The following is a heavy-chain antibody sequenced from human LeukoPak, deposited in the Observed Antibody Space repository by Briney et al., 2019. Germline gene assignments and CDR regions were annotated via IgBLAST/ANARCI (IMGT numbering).Heavy chain of an antibody. J-gene: IGHJ6*02. D-gene: IGHD3-9*01. V-gene: IGHV3-74*01. CDR1: GFTFSSYW. Sequence: GGSLRLSCVASGFTFSSYWMHWVRQDPRKGLVWVSRINGDGRNINYADSVRGRFTTSRDNAKNTLYLQMNTLRVEDTAVYYCTRDLMDYDVSTGLHHYYMDVWGQGTTVTVSS. CDR2: INGDGRNI. CDR3: TRDLMDYDVSTGLHHYYMDV.